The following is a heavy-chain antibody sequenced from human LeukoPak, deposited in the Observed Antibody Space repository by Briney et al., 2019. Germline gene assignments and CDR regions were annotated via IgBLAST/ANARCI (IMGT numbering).Heavy chain of an antibody. Sequence: GASVKVSCKVSGYTLTELSMHWVRQAPGKGLEWMGGFDPEDGETIYAQKFQGRVTITADESTSTAYMELSSLRSEDTAVYYCARESRQWLVLGGVDNWGQGTLVTVSS. CDR1: GYTLTELS. CDR3: ARESRQWLVLGGVDN. J-gene: IGHJ4*02. D-gene: IGHD6-19*01. CDR2: FDPEDGET. V-gene: IGHV1-24*01.